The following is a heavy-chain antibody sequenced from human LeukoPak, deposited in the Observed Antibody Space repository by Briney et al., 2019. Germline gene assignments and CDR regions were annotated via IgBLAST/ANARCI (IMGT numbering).Heavy chain of an antibody. CDR1: GGSISSSSYY. J-gene: IGHJ4*02. D-gene: IGHD3-10*01. CDR2: IYTSGST. CDR3: ARDRPVEYYYGSGSYYRSLVPLDY. V-gene: IGHV4-61*02. Sequence: PSETLSLTCTVSGGSISSSSYYWSWIRQPAGKGLEWIGRIYTSGSTNYNPSLKSRVTMSVDTSKNQFSLKLSSVTAADTAVYYCARDRPVEYYYGSGSYYRSLVPLDYWGQGTLVTVSS.